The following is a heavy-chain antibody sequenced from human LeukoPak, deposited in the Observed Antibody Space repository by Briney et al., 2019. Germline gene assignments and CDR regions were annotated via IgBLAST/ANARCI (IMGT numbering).Heavy chain of an antibody. J-gene: IGHJ3*02. CDR1: GYTFTGYY. V-gene: IGHV1-2*02. CDR2: INPNSGGT. CDR3: ARGGGTYYYDSSGSHDAFDI. D-gene: IGHD3-22*01. Sequence: GASVKVSCKASGYTFTGYYMHWVRQAPGQGLEWMGWINPNSGGTNYAQKFQGRVTMTRDTSISTAYMELSRLGSDDTAVYYCARGGGTYYYDSSGSHDAFDIWGQGTMVTVSS.